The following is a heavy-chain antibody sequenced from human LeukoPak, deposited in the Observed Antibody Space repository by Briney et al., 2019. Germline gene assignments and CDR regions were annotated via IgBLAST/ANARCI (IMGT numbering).Heavy chain of an antibody. CDR2: MNRDGSEK. CDR3: ARVSAGGYPWGAFDI. CDR1: GFTFSSYW. Sequence: GGSLRLSCAASGFTFSSYWMSWVRQAPGKGLEWVANMNRDGSEKNYVDSIKGRFTISRDNAANSLYLQMNSLRVEDTAVYYCARVSAGGYPWGAFDIWGQGTMVTVSS. V-gene: IGHV3-7*04. D-gene: IGHD3-22*01. J-gene: IGHJ3*02.